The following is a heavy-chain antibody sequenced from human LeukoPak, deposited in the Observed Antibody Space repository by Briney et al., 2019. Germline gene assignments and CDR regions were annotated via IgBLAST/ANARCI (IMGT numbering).Heavy chain of an antibody. CDR2: ISSSSSYI. J-gene: IGHJ4*02. Sequence: PGGSLRLSCAASGFTFSSYSMNWVRQAPGKGLEWVSSISSSSSYIYYADSVKGRFTISRDNAKNSRYLQMNSLRAEDTAVYYCARSLRRLRFLEWLLPPFDYWGQGTLVTVSS. V-gene: IGHV3-21*01. CDR3: ARSLRRLRFLEWLLPPFDY. D-gene: IGHD3-3*01. CDR1: GFTFSSYS.